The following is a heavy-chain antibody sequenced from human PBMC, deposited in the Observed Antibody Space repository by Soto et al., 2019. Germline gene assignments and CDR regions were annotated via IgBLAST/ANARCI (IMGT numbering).Heavy chain of an antibody. V-gene: IGHV4-4*02. CDR2: IYHSGSA. D-gene: IGHD2-21*02. CDR1: GGSVSSSNW. CDR3: AIVPGVVVSADDAFDI. Sequence: QVQLQESGPGLVKPSGTLSLTCAVSGGSVSSSNWWSWVRQSPGKGLEWMGEIYHSGSAHYNPSLKSRATISLDKSKNQFSLRLTSVTAADTAVYYCAIVPGVVVSADDAFDIWGPGTRVIVSS. J-gene: IGHJ3*02.